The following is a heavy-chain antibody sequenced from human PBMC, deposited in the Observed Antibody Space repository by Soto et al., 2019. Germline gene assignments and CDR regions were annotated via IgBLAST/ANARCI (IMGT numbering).Heavy chain of an antibody. D-gene: IGHD3-10*01. Sequence: GGSLRLSCTASVLTFGNYAISWVRQAPGKGLEWVGLIRNQTYSETTQYAPSLKGRFTISRDDSNSISYLQMSSLQVDDSAVYYCTSAGSPDMTHFFDSWGQGVLVTVSS. CDR3: TSAGSPDMTHFFDS. CDR2: IRNQTYSETT. CDR1: VLTFGNYA. V-gene: IGHV3-49*04. J-gene: IGHJ4*02.